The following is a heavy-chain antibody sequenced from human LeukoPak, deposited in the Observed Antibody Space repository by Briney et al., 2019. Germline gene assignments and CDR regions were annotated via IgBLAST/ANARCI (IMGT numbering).Heavy chain of an antibody. J-gene: IGHJ3*02. CDR3: ARAVTTINAFGI. CDR2: IYYSGST. V-gene: IGHV4-59*01. Sequence: PSETLSLTCTVSGGSISSYYWSWIRQPPGKGLEWIGYIYYSGSTNYNPSLKSRVTISVDTSKNQFSLKLSSVTAADTAVYYCARAVTTINAFGIWGQGTMVTVSS. D-gene: IGHD4-17*01. CDR1: GGSISSYY.